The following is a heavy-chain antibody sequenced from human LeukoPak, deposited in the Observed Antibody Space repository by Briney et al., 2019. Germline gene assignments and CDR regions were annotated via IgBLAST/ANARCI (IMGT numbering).Heavy chain of an antibody. V-gene: IGHV3-23*01. CDR3: AKDFSAGGNYGYGRLDP. D-gene: IGHD4-17*01. Sequence: LPGGSLRLSCAASGFTFSSYAMSWVRQAPGKGLEWVSAISGSGGSTYYADSVKGRFTISRDNSKNTLYLQMNSLRAEDTAVYYCAKDFSAGGNYGYGRLDPWGQGTLVTVSS. CDR1: GFTFSSYA. CDR2: ISGSGGST. J-gene: IGHJ5*02.